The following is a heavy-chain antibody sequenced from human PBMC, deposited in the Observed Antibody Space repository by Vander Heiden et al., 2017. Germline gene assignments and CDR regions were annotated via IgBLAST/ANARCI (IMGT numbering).Heavy chain of an antibody. J-gene: IGHJ3*02. CDR1: GGTFSSYA. D-gene: IGHD1-26*01. V-gene: IGHV1-69*12. CDR3: AADSGSYWLHGRAFDI. CDR2: IIPIFGTA. Sequence: QVQLVQSGAEVKKPGSSVQVSCKASGGTFSSYAISWVRQAPGQGLEWMGGIIPIFGTANYAQKFQGRVTITADESTSTAYMELSSLRSEDTAVYYCAADSGSYWLHGRAFDIWGQGTMVTVSS.